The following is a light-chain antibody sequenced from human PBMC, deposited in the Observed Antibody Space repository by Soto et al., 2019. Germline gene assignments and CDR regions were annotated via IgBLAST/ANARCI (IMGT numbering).Light chain of an antibody. V-gene: IGLV2-14*01. CDR1: SSDVGAYNF. CDR3: SSPTSSNTPYV. J-gene: IGLJ1*01. Sequence: CALTQPASVSGAAVQSITISCTGSSSDVGAYNFVSWYQHHPGKAPKLILYEVTTRPSGVSSRFSGSKSGNTASLTISGLQADDEANYYCSSPTSSNTPYVFGTGTKVTVL. CDR2: EVT.